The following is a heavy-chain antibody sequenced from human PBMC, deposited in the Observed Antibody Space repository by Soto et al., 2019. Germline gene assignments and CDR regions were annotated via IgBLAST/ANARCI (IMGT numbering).Heavy chain of an antibody. CDR3: ARGVSIAGPNYYYGMDV. Sequence: SETLSLTCTVSGGSVSSGSYYWSWIRQPPGKGLEWIGYIYYSGSTNYNPSLKSRVTISVDTSKNQFSLKLSSVTAADTAVYYCARGVSIAGPNYYYGMDVWGQATTVNVS. J-gene: IGHJ6*02. CDR2: IYYSGST. V-gene: IGHV4-61*01. D-gene: IGHD6-6*01. CDR1: GGSVSSGSYY.